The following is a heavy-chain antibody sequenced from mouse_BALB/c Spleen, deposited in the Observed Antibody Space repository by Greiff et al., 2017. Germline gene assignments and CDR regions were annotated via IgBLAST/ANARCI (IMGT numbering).Heavy chain of an antibody. J-gene: IGHJ3*01. CDR3: ARHDGYYGFAY. V-gene: IGHV14-3*02. CDR1: GFNIKDTY. D-gene: IGHD2-3*01. Sequence: VQLKESGAALVKPGASVKLSCTASGFNIKDTYMHWVKQRPEQGLEWIGRIDPANGNTKYDPKFQGKATITADTSSNTAYLQLSSLTSEDTAVYYSARHDGYYGFAYWGQGTLVTVSA. CDR2: IDPANGNT.